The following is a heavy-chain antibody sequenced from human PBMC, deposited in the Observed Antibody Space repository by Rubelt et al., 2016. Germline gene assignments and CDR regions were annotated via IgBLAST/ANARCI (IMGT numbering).Heavy chain of an antibody. D-gene: IGHD2-15*01. CDR2: INHSGST. CDR3: ARFRCGGSCRPPNFYYYGMDV. J-gene: IGHJ6*02. V-gene: IGHV4-34*01. CDR1: GGSFSGYY. Sequence: QVQLQQWGAGLLKPSETLSLTCAVYGGSFSGYYWSWIRQPPGKGLEWIGEINHSGSTNYNPSLKSRATRSVDTSKNQFSRKLSSLTAADTAVYYCARFRCGGSCRPPNFYYYGMDVWGQGTTVTVSS.